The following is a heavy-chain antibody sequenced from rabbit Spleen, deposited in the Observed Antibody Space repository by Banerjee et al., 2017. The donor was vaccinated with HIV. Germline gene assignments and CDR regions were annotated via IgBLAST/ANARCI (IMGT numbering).Heavy chain of an antibody. J-gene: IGHJ6*01. D-gene: IGHD8-1*01. CDR3: ARDGGSSFSSYGMDL. Sequence: QSLEESGGDLVKPGASLTLTCTASGVSFSTNHYMCWVRQAPGEGLEWIACIEGGSSTFSYFASWAKGRFTISKPSSTTVTLQMTSLTVADTATYFCARDGGSSFSSYGMDLWGPGTLVTVS. V-gene: IGHV1S40*01. CDR1: GVSFSTNHY. CDR2: IEGGSSTFS.